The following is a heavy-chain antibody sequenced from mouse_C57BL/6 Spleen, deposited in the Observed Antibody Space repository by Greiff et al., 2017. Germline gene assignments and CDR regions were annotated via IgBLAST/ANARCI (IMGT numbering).Heavy chain of an antibody. CDR2: IDPSDSYT. V-gene: IGHV1-59*01. Sequence: QVQLQQPGAELVRPGTSVKLSCKASGYTFTSYWMHWVKQRPGQGLEWIGVIDPSDSYTNYNQKFKGKATLTVDTSSSTAYMQLSSLTSEDSAVYYCARQVVASDDWGQGTTLTVSS. J-gene: IGHJ2*01. CDR3: ARQVVASDD. CDR1: GYTFTSYW. D-gene: IGHD1-1*01.